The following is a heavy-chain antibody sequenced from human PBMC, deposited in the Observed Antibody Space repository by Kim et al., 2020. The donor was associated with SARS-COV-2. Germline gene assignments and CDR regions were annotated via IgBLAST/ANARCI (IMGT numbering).Heavy chain of an antibody. Sequence: NYNPSPKSPVTISIDSSKKQFSLKVSSVSAADPAVYYCARGETYNRAFDVWGQGTMVTVSS. CDR3: ARGETYNRAFDV. V-gene: IGHV4-34*01. D-gene: IGHD1-1*01. J-gene: IGHJ3*01.